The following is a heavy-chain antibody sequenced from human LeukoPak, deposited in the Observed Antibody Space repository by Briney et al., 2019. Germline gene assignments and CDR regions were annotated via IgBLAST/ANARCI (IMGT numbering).Heavy chain of an antibody. D-gene: IGHD6-13*01. V-gene: IGHV1-69*06. CDR3: ARGGMQYSSSWYDAFDI. CDR1: GYTFTSYG. J-gene: IGHJ3*02. Sequence: SVKVSCKASGYTFTSYGISWVRQAPGQGLEWMGGIIPIFGTANYAQKFQGRVTITADKSTSTAYMELSSLRSEDTAVYYCARGGMQYSSSWYDAFDIWGQGTMVTVSS. CDR2: IIPIFGTA.